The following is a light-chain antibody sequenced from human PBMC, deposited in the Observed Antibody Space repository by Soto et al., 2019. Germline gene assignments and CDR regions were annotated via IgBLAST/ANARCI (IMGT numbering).Light chain of an antibody. CDR1: QSVSNN. Sequence: ERVMTQSPATLSVSPGERATLSCGASQSVSNNLAWYQQKPGQAPRLLIYGASTRATGIPARFSGSGSGTEFTLTISSLQSEDFAVYYCQQYNNWPLTFGGGTKVEIK. V-gene: IGKV3-15*01. CDR2: GAS. CDR3: QQYNNWPLT. J-gene: IGKJ4*01.